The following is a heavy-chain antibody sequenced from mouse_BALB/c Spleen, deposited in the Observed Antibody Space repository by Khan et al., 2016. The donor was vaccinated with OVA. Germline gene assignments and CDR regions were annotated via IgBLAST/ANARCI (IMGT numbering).Heavy chain of an antibody. V-gene: IGHV1-84*02. CDR1: GYTFTDNY. CDR2: IYPGSGNT. D-gene: IGHD2-5*01. CDR3: ARGGYYESNLFDY. J-gene: IGHJ2*01. Sequence: QVQLKQSGPELVKPGASVKISCKASGYTFTDNYINWVKQKPGQGLEWIGWIYPGSGNTKYNEKFKGKATLTVDTSSSKAYMHLSSLTSEDTAVYFCARGGYYESNLFDYWGQGTTLTVSA.